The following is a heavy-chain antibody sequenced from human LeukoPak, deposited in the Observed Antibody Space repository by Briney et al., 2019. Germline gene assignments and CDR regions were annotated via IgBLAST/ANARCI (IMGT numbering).Heavy chain of an antibody. CDR3: ARGVGATEYFQH. CDR1: GGSISSYY. V-gene: IGHV4-59*08. D-gene: IGHD1-26*01. CDR2: IYYSGST. J-gene: IGHJ1*01. Sequence: PSETLSLTCTVSGGSISSYYWSWIRQPPGKGLEWIGYIYYSGSTNYNPSLKSRVTISVDTSKNQFSLKLSSVTAADTAVYYCARGVGATEYFQHWGQGTLVTVSS.